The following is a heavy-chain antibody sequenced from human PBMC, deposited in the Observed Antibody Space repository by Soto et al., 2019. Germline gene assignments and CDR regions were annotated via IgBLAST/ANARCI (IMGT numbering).Heavy chain of an antibody. CDR2: ISGDSGSS. CDR3: TKRRSARPGFDAFDL. Sequence: LRLSCAASGFTFEAYSLHWVRQLPGKGLEWVAGISGDSGSSGYADSVRGRFTVSRDNAKNSLFLQMSSLSPEDTALYYCTKRRSARPGFDAFDLWGQGTMVTVSS. V-gene: IGHV3-9*01. J-gene: IGHJ3*01. CDR1: GFTFEAYS.